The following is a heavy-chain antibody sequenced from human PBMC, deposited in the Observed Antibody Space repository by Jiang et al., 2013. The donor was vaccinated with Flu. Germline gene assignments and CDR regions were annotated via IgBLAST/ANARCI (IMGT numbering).Heavy chain of an antibody. Sequence: VQLVESGGGVVQPGRSLRLSCAASGFTFSSYGMHWVRQAPGKGLEWVAVISYDGSNKYYADSVKGRFTISRDNSKNTLYLQMNSLRAEDTAVYYCAKVPAGRGYDFWSGRGGGVDVWGQGTTVTVSS. V-gene: IGHV3-30*18. CDR2: ISYDGSNK. CDR1: GFTFSSYG. D-gene: IGHD3-3*01. J-gene: IGHJ6*02. CDR3: AKVPAGRGYDFWSGRGGGVDV.